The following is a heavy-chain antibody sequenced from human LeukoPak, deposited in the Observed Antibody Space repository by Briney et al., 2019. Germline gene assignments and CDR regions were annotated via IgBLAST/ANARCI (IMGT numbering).Heavy chain of an antibody. CDR3: AGGAQLTDY. D-gene: IGHD6-13*01. V-gene: IGHV3-33*01. J-gene: IGHJ4*02. Sequence: GGSLRLSCAASGFTFNTYGMHWVRQAPGKGLEWVSGIGPDGTTTYYADSVKGRFTISRDNSKNTLYLQMDSLRAEDTAVYYCAGGAQLTDYWGQGTLVTVSS. CDR1: GFTFNTYG. CDR2: IGPDGTTT.